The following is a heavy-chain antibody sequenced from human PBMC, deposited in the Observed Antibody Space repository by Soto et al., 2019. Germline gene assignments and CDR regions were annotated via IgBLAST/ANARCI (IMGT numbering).Heavy chain of an antibody. Sequence: QVQLVQSGADVKTPGASVSVSCKASGYTFTGYYVHCVRDAPGRVLEWMGWINPETGGTSYAQKLNGRVTLPTATSINTASLELSRLRFYDAAVYFCARARYQVIYDGMGVWGQGTTFTVSS. V-gene: IGHV1-2*02. J-gene: IGHJ6*02. CDR3: ARARYQVIYDGMGV. D-gene: IGHD2-2*01. CDR2: INPETGGT. CDR1: GYTFTGYY.